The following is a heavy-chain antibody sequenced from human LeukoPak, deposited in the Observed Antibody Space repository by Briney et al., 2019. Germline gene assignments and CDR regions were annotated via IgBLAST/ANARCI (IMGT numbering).Heavy chain of an antibody. CDR1: GGSFSGYY. J-gene: IGHJ4*02. V-gene: IGHV4-34*01. D-gene: IGHD5-18*01. CDR3: ARSSYGHGFDY. Sequence: SETLSLTCAVYGGSFSGYYWSWIRQPPGKGLEWIGEINHSGSTNYNPSLKSRVTISVDTSKNQFSLKLSSVTAADTAVYYCARSSYGHGFDYWGQGTLVTVSS. CDR2: INHSGST.